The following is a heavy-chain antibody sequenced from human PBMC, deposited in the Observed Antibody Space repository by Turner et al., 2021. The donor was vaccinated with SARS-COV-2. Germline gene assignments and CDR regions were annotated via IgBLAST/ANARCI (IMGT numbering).Heavy chain of an antibody. CDR2: VYWKTEK. CDR1: GFSITTSGVG. V-gene: IGHV2-5*01. Sequence: QITLKESGPTLVNPTQTLTLTCTFSGFSITTSGVGVVWIRQPLVKALEWLALVYWKTEKCYSPSLRRRVTITKDTSKNQLVLMMTNVDPLATATYFCTHTPGFGSIDFWGQGTLVTVSP. D-gene: IGHD3-10*01. J-gene: IGHJ4*02. CDR3: THTPGFGSIDF.